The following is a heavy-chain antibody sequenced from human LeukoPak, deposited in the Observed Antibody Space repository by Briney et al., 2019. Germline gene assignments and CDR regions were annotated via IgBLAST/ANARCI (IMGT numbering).Heavy chain of an antibody. CDR1: GFTFSSYW. J-gene: IGHJ4*02. D-gene: IGHD3-22*01. V-gene: IGHV3-74*01. CDR2: INSDGSIT. CDR3: AREPGGYYDSSGFLDD. Sequence: PGGSLRLSCATSGFTFSSYWMHWVRQVPGGGLVWVSGINSDGSITDYADSVKGRFTIARDTAQNTLHLQMNSLRVEDTAMYYCAREPGGYYDSSGFLDDWGQGTLVTVSS.